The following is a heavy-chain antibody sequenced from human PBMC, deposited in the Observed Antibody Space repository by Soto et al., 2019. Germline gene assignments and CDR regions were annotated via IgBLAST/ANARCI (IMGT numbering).Heavy chain of an antibody. CDR3: ARDPAYSSSWYEENWFDP. D-gene: IGHD6-13*01. CDR1: GFTFSSYS. Sequence: LRLSCAASGFTFSSYSMNWVRQAPGKGLEWVSSISSSSSYIYYADSVKGRFTISRDNAKNSLYLQMNSLRAEDTAVYYCARDPAYSSSWYEENWFDPWGQGTLVTVSS. V-gene: IGHV3-21*01. CDR2: ISSSSSYI. J-gene: IGHJ5*02.